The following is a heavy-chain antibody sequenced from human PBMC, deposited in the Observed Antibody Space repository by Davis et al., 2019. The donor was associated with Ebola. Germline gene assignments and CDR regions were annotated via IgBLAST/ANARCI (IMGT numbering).Heavy chain of an antibody. J-gene: IGHJ4*02. V-gene: IGHV3-73*01. Sequence: PGGSLRLSCAASGFAVSSNYMSWVRQASGKGLEWVGRIRSKANSYATAYAASVKGRFTISRDDSKNTAYLQMNSLKTEDTAVYYCTSAQQLVDYWGQGTLVTVSS. CDR2: IRSKANSYAT. CDR1: GFAVSSNY. D-gene: IGHD6-13*01. CDR3: TSAQQLVDY.